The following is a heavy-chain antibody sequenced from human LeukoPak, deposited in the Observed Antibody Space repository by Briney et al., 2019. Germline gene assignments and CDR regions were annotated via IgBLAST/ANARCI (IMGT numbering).Heavy chain of an antibody. CDR3: AGSYCGGDCHRGYYYYGMDV. D-gene: IGHD2-21*02. J-gene: IGHJ6*02. CDR2: IIPIFGIA. V-gene: IGHV1-69*04. Sequence: SVKVSCKASGGTFSSYAISWVRQAPGQGLEWMGRIIPIFGIANYAQKFQGRVTITADKSTSTAYMELSSPRSEDTAVYYCAGSYCGGDCHRGYYYYGMDVWGQGTTVTVSS. CDR1: GGTFSSYA.